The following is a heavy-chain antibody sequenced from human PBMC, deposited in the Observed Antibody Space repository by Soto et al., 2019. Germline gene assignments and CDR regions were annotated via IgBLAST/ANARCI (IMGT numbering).Heavy chain of an antibody. D-gene: IGHD4-17*01. CDR1: GGTFSSYA. V-gene: IGHV1-69*01. CDR2: IIPIFGTA. J-gene: IGHJ4*02. Sequence: QVQLVQSGAEVKKPGSSVKVSCKASGGTFSSYAISWVRQAPGQGLEWMGGIIPIFGTANYAQKFQGRVTITADESTSTAYMELSSLRSEDTAVYYCARTYDMTTVNTGYYFDYWGQGTLVTVSS. CDR3: ARTYDMTTVNTGYYFDY.